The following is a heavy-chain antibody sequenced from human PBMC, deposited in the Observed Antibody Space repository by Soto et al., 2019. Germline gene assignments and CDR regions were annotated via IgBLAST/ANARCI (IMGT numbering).Heavy chain of an antibody. Sequence: QVQLVQSGAEVKKPGASVKVSCKASGYTFTSYDINWVRQATGQGLEWMGWMNPNSGNTGYAQKFQGRVTMTRNTAXXTAYRELSSRRSEDAAVYYCAIVGAVQLWFSWFDPWGQGTLVTVSS. V-gene: IGHV1-8*01. CDR2: MNPNSGNT. CDR3: AIVGAVQLWFSWFDP. CDR1: GYTFTSYD. J-gene: IGHJ5*02. D-gene: IGHD5-18*01.